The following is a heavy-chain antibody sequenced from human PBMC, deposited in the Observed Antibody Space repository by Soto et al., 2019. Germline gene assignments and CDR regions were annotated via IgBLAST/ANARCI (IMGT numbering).Heavy chain of an antibody. CDR2: IIPIFGTT. Sequence: QVHLVQSGAEVKKPGSSVKVSCKASGDTSGNFAMTWVRQAPGQGLEWMGGIIPIFGTTNSAQKFQGRVTFTADKSARTAYMEFDSLTSEDTAVYYCATESSQYQSSGQSWLDPWGQGTLITVSS. J-gene: IGHJ5*02. D-gene: IGHD2-2*01. CDR1: GDTSGNFA. V-gene: IGHV1-69*06. CDR3: ATESSQYQSSGQSWLDP.